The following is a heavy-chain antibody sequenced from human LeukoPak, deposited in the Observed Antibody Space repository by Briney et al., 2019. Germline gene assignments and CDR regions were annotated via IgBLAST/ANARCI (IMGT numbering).Heavy chain of an antibody. CDR1: GFPFSDYW. CDR3: SRSLDY. CDR2: INQDGSEE. Sequence: PGGSLRLSCAASGFPFSDYWMDWVRQAPGKGMEWVANINQDGSEENYADSVKGRFTISRDNAENSLYLQMNSLRAEDTAVYYCSRSLDYWGRGALVTVSS. J-gene: IGHJ4*02. V-gene: IGHV3-7*01.